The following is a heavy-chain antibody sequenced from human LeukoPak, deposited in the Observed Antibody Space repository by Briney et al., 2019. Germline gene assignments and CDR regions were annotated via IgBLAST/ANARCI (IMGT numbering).Heavy chain of an antibody. V-gene: IGHV4-59*01. Sequence: PSETLSLTCTVSGGSISSYYWSWIRQPPGKGLEWIGYIYYSGSTNYNPSLKSRVIISVDTSKNQFSLKLSSVTAADTAVYYCARARTVTTKYYYYYYGMDVWGQGTTVTVSS. J-gene: IGHJ6*02. CDR2: IYYSGST. D-gene: IGHD4-17*01. CDR3: ARARTVTTKYYYYYYGMDV. CDR1: GGSISSYY.